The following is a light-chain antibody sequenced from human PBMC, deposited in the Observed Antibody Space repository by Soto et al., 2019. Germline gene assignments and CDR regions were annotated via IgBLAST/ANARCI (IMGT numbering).Light chain of an antibody. Sequence: EIVMTQSPATLSVSPGERVSLSCRASQSVSSNLAWYQQKPGQAPRLRIYGASTRATGFPARFSGSGSGTEFTLTISSLQSEDFAVYYCQQYNDWPLTFGGGTKVEIK. V-gene: IGKV3-15*01. CDR2: GAS. J-gene: IGKJ4*01. CDR3: QQYNDWPLT. CDR1: QSVSSN.